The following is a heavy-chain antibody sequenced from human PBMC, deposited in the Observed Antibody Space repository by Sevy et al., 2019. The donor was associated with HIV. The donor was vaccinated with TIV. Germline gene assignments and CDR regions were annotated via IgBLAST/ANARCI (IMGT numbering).Heavy chain of an antibody. J-gene: IGHJ4*02. CDR3: AKYLGYCSGGSCYPAPFDY. CDR1: GFTFSSYA. V-gene: IGHV3-23*01. Sequence: GGSLRLSCAASGFTFSSYAMIWVRQAPGKGLEWVSAISGSGGSTYYADSVKGRFTISRDNSKNTLYLQMNSLRAEDTAVYYCAKYLGYCSGGSCYPAPFDYWGQGTLVTVSS. D-gene: IGHD2-15*01. CDR2: ISGSGGST.